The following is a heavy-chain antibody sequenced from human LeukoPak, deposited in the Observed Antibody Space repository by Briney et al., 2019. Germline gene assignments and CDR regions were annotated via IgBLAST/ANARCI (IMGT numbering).Heavy chain of an antibody. CDR1: GVTLSNYA. V-gene: IGHV3-23*01. D-gene: IGHD6-19*01. Sequence: GGSLRLSCVASGVTLSNYAMSWARQAPGKGLEWVSGISSSGSGGNTYYADSVKGRFTISRDSSKSTMYVQMNSLRTEDTAVYYCTKEGAVTGSMWFDHWGQGTLVTVSS. CDR3: TKEGAVTGSMWFDH. CDR2: ISSSGSGGNT. J-gene: IGHJ5*02.